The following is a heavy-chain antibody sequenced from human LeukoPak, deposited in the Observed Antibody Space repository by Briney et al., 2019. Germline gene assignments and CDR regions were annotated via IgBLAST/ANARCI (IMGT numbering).Heavy chain of an antibody. D-gene: IGHD4-23*01. CDR3: ARGSLSTVVTSGFDY. CDR2: STSSYI. Sequence: STSSYIYYADSVKGRFTISRDNAKNSLYLQMNSLRAEDTAVYYCARGSLSTVVTSGFDYWGQGTLVTVSS. V-gene: IGHV3-21*01. J-gene: IGHJ4*02.